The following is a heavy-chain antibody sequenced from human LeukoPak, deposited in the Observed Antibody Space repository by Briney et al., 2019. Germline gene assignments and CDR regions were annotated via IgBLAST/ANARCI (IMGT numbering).Heavy chain of an antibody. J-gene: IGHJ4*02. V-gene: IGHV4-34*01. CDR2: INHSGST. CDR3: ARGGWSNGGRFDY. Sequence: PSETLSLTCAVYGGSFSGYYWSWIRQPPGKGLEWIGEINHSGSTNYNPSLKSRVTISVDTSKNQFSLKLSSVTAADTAVYYCARGGWSNGGRFDYWAQGPLVPVSS. CDR1: GGSFSGYY. D-gene: IGHD3-16*01.